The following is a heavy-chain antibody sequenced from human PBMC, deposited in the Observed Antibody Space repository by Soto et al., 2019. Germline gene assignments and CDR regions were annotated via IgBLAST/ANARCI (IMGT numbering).Heavy chain of an antibody. CDR3: AKDIGSSSWYWSATLDY. CDR1: GFTFSSYG. D-gene: IGHD6-13*01. J-gene: IGHJ4*02. CDR2: VSYDGSNK. Sequence: QVQLVESGGGVVQPGGSLRLSCAASGFTFSSYGMHWVRQAPGKGLEWVAVVSYDGSNKYYADSVKGRFTISRDNSKSTLYLQMNSLRAEDTAVYYCAKDIGSSSWYWSATLDYWGQGTLVNVSS. V-gene: IGHV3-30*18.